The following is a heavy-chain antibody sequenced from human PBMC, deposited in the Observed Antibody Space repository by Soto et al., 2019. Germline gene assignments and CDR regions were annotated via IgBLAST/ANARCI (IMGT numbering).Heavy chain of an antibody. Sequence: PGGSLRLSCAASGFTVSNKYMSWVRQAPGKGLEWVSVIYTGGETHYTDSVKDRFTISRDNSKNTLYLQMNSLRAEDTAVYYCATRGRVAASGPNWFDPWGQGTLVTVS. J-gene: IGHJ5*02. CDR2: IYTGGET. V-gene: IGHV3-66*01. CDR1: GFTVSNKY. D-gene: IGHD6-13*01. CDR3: ATRGRVAASGPNWFDP.